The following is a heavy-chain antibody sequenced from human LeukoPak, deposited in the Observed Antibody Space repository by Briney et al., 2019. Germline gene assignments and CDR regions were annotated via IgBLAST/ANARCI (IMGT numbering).Heavy chain of an antibody. CDR2: IYYSGST. Sequence: PSETLCLTCTVSGGSISSYYWSWIRQPPGKGLEWIGYIYYSGSTNYNPSLKSRVTISVVTSKSQFSLKLSSVTAADTAVYYCARGRDSSGWHFDYWGQGTLLTVSS. V-gene: IGHV4-59*12. J-gene: IGHJ4*02. D-gene: IGHD6-19*01. CDR3: ARGRDSSGWHFDY. CDR1: GGSISSYY.